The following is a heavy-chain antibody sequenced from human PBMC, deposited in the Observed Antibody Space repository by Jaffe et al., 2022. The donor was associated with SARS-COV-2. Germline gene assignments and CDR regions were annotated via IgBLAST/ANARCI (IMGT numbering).Heavy chain of an antibody. CDR1: GFTFSSYA. V-gene: IGHV3-30-3*01. Sequence: QVQLVESGGGVVQPGRSLRLSCAASGFTFSSYAMHWVRQAPGKGLEWVAVISYDGSNKYYADSVKGRFTISRDNSKNTLYLQMNSLRAEDTAVYYCAREGGGALAPAFDIWGQGTMVTVSS. D-gene: IGHD4-17*01. CDR3: AREGGGALAPAFDI. J-gene: IGHJ3*02. CDR2: ISYDGSNK.